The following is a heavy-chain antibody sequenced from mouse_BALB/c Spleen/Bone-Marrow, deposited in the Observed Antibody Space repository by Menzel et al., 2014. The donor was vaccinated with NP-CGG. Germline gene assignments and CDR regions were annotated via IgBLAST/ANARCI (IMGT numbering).Heavy chain of an antibody. D-gene: IGHD2-2*01. CDR3: TRWLPYAMDY. J-gene: IGHJ4*01. CDR2: IYPSDSYT. Sequence: VQLQQSGAELVRPGASVKLSCKASGYTFTNYWINWVKQRPGQGLEWIGNIYPSDSYTNYNQKFKDKATLTVDKSSSTAYMQLSSPTSGDSAVYYCTRWLPYAMDYWGQGTSVAVSS. CDR1: GYTFTNYW. V-gene: IGHV1-69*02.